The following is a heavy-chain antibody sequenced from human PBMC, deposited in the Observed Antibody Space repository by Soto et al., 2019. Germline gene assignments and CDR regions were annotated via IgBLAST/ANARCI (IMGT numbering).Heavy chain of an antibody. CDR1: GFTFSTYG. D-gene: IGHD2-15*01. CDR2: INTGNGDT. Sequence: ASVKVSCKTSGFTFSTYGLHWVRQAPGQGPEWMGWINTGNGDTRYPQKFQGKVTLTRDTSASTAYMELGSLTAEDTAVYYCASQNLSILGKTGDYWGQRMLVTVCS. CDR3: ASQNLSILGKTGDY. J-gene: IGHJ4*02. V-gene: IGHV1-3*04.